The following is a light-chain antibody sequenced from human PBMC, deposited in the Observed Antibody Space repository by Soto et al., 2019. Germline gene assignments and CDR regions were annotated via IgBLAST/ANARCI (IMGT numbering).Light chain of an antibody. CDR3: HTYTTCPPKT. CDR2: GAS. CDR1: QSVSSN. Sequence: EIVVTQSPATLSVSPGERATLSCRASQSVSSNLAWYQQKPGKAPRLRIYGASTRATGIPARFSGSGSGTEFTLTISSLQSADFAVYYCHTYTTCPPKTFGQGTKVDIK. J-gene: IGKJ1*01. V-gene: IGKV3-15*01.